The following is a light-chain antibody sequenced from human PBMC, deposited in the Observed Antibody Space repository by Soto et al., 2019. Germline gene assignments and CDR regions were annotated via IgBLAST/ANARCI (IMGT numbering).Light chain of an antibody. CDR3: SSYTSSSTVV. J-gene: IGLJ2*01. CDR2: DVN. V-gene: IGLV2-14*03. CDR1: SSDIGAYNY. Sequence: QSALTQPASMSGSPGQSITISCTGTSSDIGAYNYVSWCQQHPGKAPKLMIYDVNNRPSGVSNHFSGSKSGNTASLTISGLQAEDEADYYCSSYTSSSTVVFGGGTKLTVL.